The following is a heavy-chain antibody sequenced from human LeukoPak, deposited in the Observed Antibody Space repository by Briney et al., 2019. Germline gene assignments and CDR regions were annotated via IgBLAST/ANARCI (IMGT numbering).Heavy chain of an antibody. J-gene: IGHJ5*02. D-gene: IGHD2-15*01. CDR3: ARVMLYCSGGSCYRGRYNWFDP. CDR2: INHSGST. Sequence: SETLSLTCTVSGGSISGYYWSWIRQPPGKGLEWIGEINHSGSTNYNPSLKSRVTISVDTSKNQFSLKLSSVTAADTAVYYCARVMLYCSGGSCYRGRYNWFDPWGQGTLVTVSS. CDR1: GGSISGYY. V-gene: IGHV4-34*01.